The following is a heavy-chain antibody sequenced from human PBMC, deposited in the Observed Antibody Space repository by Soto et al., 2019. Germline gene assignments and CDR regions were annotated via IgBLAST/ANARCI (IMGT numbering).Heavy chain of an antibody. Sequence: ASVKVSCKASGYTFTSYAMHWVRQAPGQRLEWMGWINAGNGNTKYSQKFQGRVTITRDTSASTAYMELSSLRSEDKAVYYCASPGGGLWSGYYTGIVPFDYWGQGTLVTVSS. CDR3: ASPGGGLWSGYYTGIVPFDY. CDR1: GYTFTSYA. J-gene: IGHJ4*02. D-gene: IGHD3-3*01. CDR2: INAGNGNT. V-gene: IGHV1-3*01.